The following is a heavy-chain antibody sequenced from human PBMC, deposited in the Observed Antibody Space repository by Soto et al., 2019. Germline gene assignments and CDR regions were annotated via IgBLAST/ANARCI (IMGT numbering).Heavy chain of an antibody. J-gene: IGHJ4*02. D-gene: IGHD3-16*01. CDR3: ARWGTTGGLDV. CDR2: TSYDGSNK. Sequence: QVQLVESGGGVVQPGASLRLSCVGSGFTFRSYVIHWVRQAPGKGLEWVALTSYDGSNKYYDDSVKGRFTISRDNSRNTVDLHMDSLRLEDTALYDCARWGTTGGLDVWGQGTLVSVSS. V-gene: IGHV3-30*19. CDR1: GFTFRSYV.